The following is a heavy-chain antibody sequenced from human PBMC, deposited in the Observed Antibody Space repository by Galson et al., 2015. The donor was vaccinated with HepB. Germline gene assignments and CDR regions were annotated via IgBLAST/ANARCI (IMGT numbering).Heavy chain of an antibody. V-gene: IGHV3-23*01. CDR2: ISGSGGST. J-gene: IGHJ3*02. D-gene: IGHD5-18*01. CDR1: GFTFSSYA. CDR3: ASNVDTAMVLDAFDI. Sequence: SLRLSCAASGFTFSSYAMSWVRQASGKGLEWVSAISGSGGSTYYADSVKGRFTISRDNSKNTLYLQMNSLRAEDTAVYYCASNVDTAMVLDAFDIWGQGTMVTVSS.